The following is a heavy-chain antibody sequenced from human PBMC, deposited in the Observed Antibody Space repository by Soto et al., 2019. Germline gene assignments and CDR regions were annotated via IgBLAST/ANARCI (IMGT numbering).Heavy chain of an antibody. CDR3: ARDRCSSTSCRYYYYGMDV. D-gene: IGHD2-2*01. V-gene: IGHV1-69*13. CDR2: IIPIFGTA. Sequence: ASVKVSCEACGGTFSSYAISWVRQAPGQGLEWMGGIIPIFGTANYAQKFQGRVTITADESTSTAYMELSSLRSEDTAVYYCARDRCSSTSCRYYYYGMDVWGQGTTVTVSS. J-gene: IGHJ6*02. CDR1: GGTFSSYA.